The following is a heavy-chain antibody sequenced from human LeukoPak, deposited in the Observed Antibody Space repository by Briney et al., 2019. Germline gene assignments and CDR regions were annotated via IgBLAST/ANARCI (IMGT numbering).Heavy chain of an antibody. CDR1: GFTFDDYA. CDR3: AKDTALGTTMDV. D-gene: IGHD1-14*01. V-gene: IGHV3-43*02. Sequence: GGSLRLSCTASGFTFDDYAMHWVRQAPGKGLEWVSLISGDGGSTYYADSVKGRFTISRDNSKNSLYLQMNSLRTEDTALYYCAKDTALGTTMDVWGQGTTVTVSS. J-gene: IGHJ6*02. CDR2: ISGDGGST.